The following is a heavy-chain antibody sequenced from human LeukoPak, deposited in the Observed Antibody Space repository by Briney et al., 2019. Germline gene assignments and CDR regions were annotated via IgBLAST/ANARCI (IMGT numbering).Heavy chain of an antibody. Sequence: SSETLSLTCTVSGGSISSYYWSWIRQPPGKGLEWIGYIYYSGSTNYNPSLKSRVTISVDTSKNRFSLKLSSVTAADTAVYYCARRSSGAGAFDIWGQGTMVTVSS. J-gene: IGHJ3*02. CDR2: IYYSGST. CDR3: ARRSSGAGAFDI. CDR1: GGSISSYY. V-gene: IGHV4-59*01. D-gene: IGHD6-25*01.